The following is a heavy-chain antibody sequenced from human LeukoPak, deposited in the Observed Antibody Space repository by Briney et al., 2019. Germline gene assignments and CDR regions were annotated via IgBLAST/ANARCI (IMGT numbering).Heavy chain of an antibody. V-gene: IGHV4-4*07. CDR2: IYTSGST. Sequence: SETLSLTCTVSGGSISSYYWSWIRQPAGKGLEWIGRIYTSGSTNYNPSLTSRVTMSVDTSKNQFSLKLSSVTAADTAVYYCARDCTNGVCFPGTRGWFDPWGQGTLVTVSS. D-gene: IGHD2-8*01. CDR1: GGSISSYY. J-gene: IGHJ5*02. CDR3: ARDCTNGVCFPGTRGWFDP.